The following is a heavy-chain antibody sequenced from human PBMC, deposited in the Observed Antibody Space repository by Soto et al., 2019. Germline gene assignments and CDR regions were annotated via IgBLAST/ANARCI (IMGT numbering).Heavy chain of an antibody. D-gene: IGHD6-13*01. CDR2: ISGSGGST. Sequence: PGGSLRLSCAASGFTFSSYAMSWVRQAPGKGLEWVSAISGSGGSTYYADSVKGRLTISRDNSKNTLYLQMNSLRAEDTAVYYCAKDSSSSWEPYYSYGMDVWGQGTTVTVSS. J-gene: IGHJ6*02. V-gene: IGHV3-23*01. CDR1: GFTFSSYA. CDR3: AKDSSSSWEPYYSYGMDV.